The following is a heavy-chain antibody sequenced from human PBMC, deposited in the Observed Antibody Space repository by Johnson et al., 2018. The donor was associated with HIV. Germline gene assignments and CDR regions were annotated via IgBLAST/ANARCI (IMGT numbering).Heavy chain of an antibody. V-gene: IGHV3-71*02. CDR1: GFTFSSYG. CDR3: ARALKRIAAADDAFDI. J-gene: IGHJ3*02. CDR2: MSNKTNGGTT. Sequence: EQLVESWGDLVQPGGSLRLSCAASGFTFSSYGMHWVRQAPGKGLEWVRFMSNKTNGGTTDYAAPVKGRFAISRDDSKNTLYLQMNSLRAEDTAVYYCARALKRIAAADDAFDIWGQGTMVTVSS. D-gene: IGHD6-13*01.